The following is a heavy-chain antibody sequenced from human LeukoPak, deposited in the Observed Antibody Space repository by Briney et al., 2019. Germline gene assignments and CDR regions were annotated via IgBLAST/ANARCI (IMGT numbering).Heavy chain of an antibody. J-gene: IGHJ6*02. CDR1: GGSTSSYY. V-gene: IGHV4-4*07. D-gene: IGHD5-24*01. CDR2: IYSTGST. Sequence: SETLSLTCTVSGGSTSSYYWSWIRQPAGKGLEWIGRIYSTGSTNYNPSLKSRVTISVDTSKNQFSLKLSSVTAADTAVYYCAGGDYYDVDVWGQGTTVTVSS. CDR3: AGGDYYDVDV.